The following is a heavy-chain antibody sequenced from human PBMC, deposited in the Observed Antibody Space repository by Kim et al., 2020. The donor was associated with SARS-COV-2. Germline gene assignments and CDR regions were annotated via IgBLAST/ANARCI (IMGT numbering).Heavy chain of an antibody. CDR3: ARDSSGYYHGYFDY. J-gene: IGHJ4*02. V-gene: IGHV3-33*05. CDR2: ISYDGHNE. CDR1: GFTFTTYG. D-gene: IGHD6-19*01. Sequence: GGSLRLSCAASGFTFTTYGMHWVRQAPGKGLDWVALISYDGHNEKYADSVKGRITVSRDNAKNTLYLQMNNLRADDTAVYYCARDSSGYYHGYFDYWGQG.